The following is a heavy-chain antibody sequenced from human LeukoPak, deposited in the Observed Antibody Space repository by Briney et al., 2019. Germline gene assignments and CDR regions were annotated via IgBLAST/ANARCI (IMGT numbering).Heavy chain of an antibody. CDR2: IKQDGSEK. Sequence: PGGSLRLSCAASAFTFSTYAMSWVRQAPGKGLEWVANIKQDGSEKYYVDSVKGRFTISRDNAKNSLYLQMNSLRAEDTAVYYCARVPAPYYFDYWGQGTLVTVSS. CDR1: AFTFSTYA. V-gene: IGHV3-7*01. CDR3: ARVPAPYYFDY. J-gene: IGHJ4*02.